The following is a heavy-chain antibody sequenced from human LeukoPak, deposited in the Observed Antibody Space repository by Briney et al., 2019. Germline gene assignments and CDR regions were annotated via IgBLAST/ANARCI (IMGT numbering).Heavy chain of an antibody. V-gene: IGHV4-39*01. D-gene: IGHD2-2*01. J-gene: IGHJ4*02. CDR1: GGSISSSSNY. CDR3: ARLSASFPMPFDY. Sequence: SETLSLTCTVSGGSISSSSNYWAWIRQPPGKGLEWIGSLYYSGTTYYNPSLKSRVTVSVDTSKNQVSLKLSSVTAADTAVYYCARLSASFPMPFDYWGQGTLVTVSS. CDR2: LYYSGTT.